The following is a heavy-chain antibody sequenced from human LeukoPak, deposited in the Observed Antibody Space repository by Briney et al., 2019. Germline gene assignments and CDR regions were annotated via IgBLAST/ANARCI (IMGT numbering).Heavy chain of an antibody. D-gene: IGHD3-9*01. Sequence: SETLSLTCAVYGGSFSGYYWSWIRQPPGKGLEWIGEINHSGSTNYNPSLKSRVTISVDTSKNQFSLKLSSVTAADTAVYYCARFVRDILTGHYGMDVWGQGTTVTVSS. CDR3: ARFVRDILTGHYGMDV. CDR1: GGSFSGYY. V-gene: IGHV4-34*01. J-gene: IGHJ6*02. CDR2: INHSGST.